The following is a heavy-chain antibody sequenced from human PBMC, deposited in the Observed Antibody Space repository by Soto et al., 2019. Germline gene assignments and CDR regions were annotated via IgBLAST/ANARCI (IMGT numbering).Heavy chain of an antibody. V-gene: IGHV3-33*01. J-gene: IGHJ6*02. CDR2: IWYDGSNK. Sequence: GGSLRLSCAASGFTFSSYGMHWVRQAPGKGLEWVAVIWYDGSNKYYADSVKGRFTISRDNSKNTLYLQMNSPRAEDTAVYYCAREALYDFWSGYYPYYYYGMDVWGQGTTVTVSS. CDR1: GFTFSSYG. CDR3: AREALYDFWSGYYPYYYYGMDV. D-gene: IGHD3-3*01.